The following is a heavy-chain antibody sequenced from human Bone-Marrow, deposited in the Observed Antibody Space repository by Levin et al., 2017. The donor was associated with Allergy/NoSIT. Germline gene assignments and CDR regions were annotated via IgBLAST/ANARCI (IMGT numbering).Heavy chain of an antibody. J-gene: IGHJ4*02. CDR3: GKDVSHYDTSGYIDY. V-gene: IGHV3-9*01. CDR2: ISWNGAII. CDR1: GFNFGDHA. Sequence: SLKISCAASGFNFGDHAMHWVRQGPGKGLQWVSGISWNGAIIGYADPLKGRFTISRDNAKNSLYLEIYSLRPEDTAFYYCGKDVSHYDTSGYIDYWGQGTLVTVSS. D-gene: IGHD3-22*01.